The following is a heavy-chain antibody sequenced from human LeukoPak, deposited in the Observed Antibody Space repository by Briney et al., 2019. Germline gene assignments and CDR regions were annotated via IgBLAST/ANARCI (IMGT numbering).Heavy chain of an antibody. D-gene: IGHD1-26*01. Sequence: SGGSLRLSCAASGFTFSSYEMNWVRQAPGKGLEWVSYISSSGSTIYYADSVKGRFTISRDNAKNSLYLQMNSLRAEDTAVYYCLSESYYLHEFDYWGQGTLVTVSS. CDR1: GFTFSSYE. CDR3: LSESYYLHEFDY. CDR2: ISSSGSTI. J-gene: IGHJ4*02. V-gene: IGHV3-48*03.